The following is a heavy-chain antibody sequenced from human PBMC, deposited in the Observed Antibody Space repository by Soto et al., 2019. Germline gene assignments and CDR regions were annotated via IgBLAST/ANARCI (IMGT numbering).Heavy chain of an antibody. V-gene: IGHV2-5*02. J-gene: IGHJ4*02. CDR1: GFSLNTRGVG. Sequence: QITLSESGPTLVKPTQTLTLTCTFSGFSLNTRGVGVGWIRQPPGKALEWLALIYWDDDKRYSPSLKSRLTITKDTSKIQVVLTMTNMDLVDAATYYCAHLLGGCSSDTCSPLRFDNWGQGSLVTVSS. CDR3: AHLLGGCSSDTCSPLRFDN. D-gene: IGHD2-2*01. CDR2: IYWDDDK.